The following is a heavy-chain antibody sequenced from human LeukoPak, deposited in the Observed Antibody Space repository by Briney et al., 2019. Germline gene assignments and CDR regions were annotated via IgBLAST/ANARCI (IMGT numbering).Heavy chain of an antibody. CDR2: VSHDAITE. D-gene: IGHD2-2*02. CDR1: GFTFDRYA. CDR3: ARDEDYQLLYQPDY. J-gene: IGHJ4*02. Sequence: GGSLRLSCAASGFTFDRYAMHWVRQAPGKGLEWLGFVSHDAITEDYADSVKGRFTISRDTSRNMLYLEMKSLTPDDTAVYFCARDEDYQLLYQPDYWGQGTLVTVSS. V-gene: IGHV3-30*03.